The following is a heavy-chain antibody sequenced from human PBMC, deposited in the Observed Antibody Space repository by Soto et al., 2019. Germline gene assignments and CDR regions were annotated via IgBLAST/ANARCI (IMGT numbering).Heavy chain of an antibody. CDR2: ISYDGSNK. CDR3: AKDGAPSGSIDY. V-gene: IGHV3-30*18. D-gene: IGHD3-22*01. J-gene: IGHJ4*02. CDR1: GFTFSSYG. Sequence: GGFLRLSCAASGFTFSSYGRHWVRQAPGKGLEWVAVISYDGSNKYYADSVKGRFTISRDNSKNTLYLQMNSLRAEDTAVYYWAKDGAPSGSIDYWGQGTLVTSPQ.